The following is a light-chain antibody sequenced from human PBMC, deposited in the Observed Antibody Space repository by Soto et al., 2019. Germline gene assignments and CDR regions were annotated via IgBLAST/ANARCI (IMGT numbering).Light chain of an antibody. Sequence: DIAMTQSPLSQPVTPGEPASISCRSSQSLLHSNGYNYLDWYLQKPGQSPQLLIYLGSNRTSGVPDRFSGSGSGTDFTLKISRVEAEDVGVYYCMQVLHTPWTFGQGTKVDIK. CDR2: LGS. CDR3: MQVLHTPWT. V-gene: IGKV2-28*01. J-gene: IGKJ1*01. CDR1: QSLLHSNGYNY.